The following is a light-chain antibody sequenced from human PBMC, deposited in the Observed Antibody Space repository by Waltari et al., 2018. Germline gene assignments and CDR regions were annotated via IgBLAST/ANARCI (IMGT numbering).Light chain of an antibody. CDR2: DAS. CDR3: QQYDNLLRGT. CDR1: QDISNY. Sequence: DIQMTQSPSSLSASVGDRVTITCQASQDISNYLNWYQQKPGKAPKLLIYDASNLETGVPSRFSGSGSGTDFTFTISSLQPEDIATYYCQQYDNLLRGTFGQRTKVEIK. V-gene: IGKV1-33*01. J-gene: IGKJ1*01.